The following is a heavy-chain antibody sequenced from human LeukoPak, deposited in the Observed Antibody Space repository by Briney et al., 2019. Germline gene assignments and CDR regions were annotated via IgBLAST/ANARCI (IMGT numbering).Heavy chain of an antibody. D-gene: IGHD2-21*02. V-gene: IGHV3-21*01. J-gene: IGHJ4*02. CDR2: ISSRSYG. Sequence: GGSLRLSCAASGFTFSTSGMNWVRQAPGKGLEWVASISSRSYGYYADAVKGRFTISRDNARNSLYLQMNSLRAEDTALYYCARGGGDILIDSWGQGTLVAVSS. CDR1: GFTFSTSG. CDR3: ARGGGDILIDS.